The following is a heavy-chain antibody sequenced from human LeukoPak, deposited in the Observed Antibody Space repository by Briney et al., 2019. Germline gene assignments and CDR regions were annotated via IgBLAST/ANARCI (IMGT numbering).Heavy chain of an antibody. CDR1: GGSISRSSYY. V-gene: IGHV4-39*01. CDR3: ARQDIWFGELVV. D-gene: IGHD3-10*01. Sequence: SETLSLTCIVSGGSISRSSYYWGWLRQPPGKGLEWIGSISDSGSTYYNPSLKSRVTISVDTSKNQFSLKLRLVTAADMAVYYCARQDIWFGELVVWGQGTTVTVSS. CDR2: ISDSGST. J-gene: IGHJ6*02.